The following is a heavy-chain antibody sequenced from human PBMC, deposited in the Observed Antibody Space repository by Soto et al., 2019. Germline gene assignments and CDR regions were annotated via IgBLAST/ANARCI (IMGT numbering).Heavy chain of an antibody. CDR3: ARLPGYDSSGSLDY. Sequence: SETLSLTCTVSGGSISSSIYYWGWIRQPPGKGLEWIGSIYYSGSTYYNPSLKSRVTISVDTSKNQFSLKLSSVTAADTVVYYCARLPGYDSSGSLDYWAQGPLVTVSS. V-gene: IGHV4-39*01. J-gene: IGHJ4*02. D-gene: IGHD3-22*01. CDR1: GGSISSSIYY. CDR2: IYYSGST.